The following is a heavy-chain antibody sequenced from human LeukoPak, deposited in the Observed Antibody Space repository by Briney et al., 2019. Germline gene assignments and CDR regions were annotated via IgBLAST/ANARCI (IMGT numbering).Heavy chain of an antibody. V-gene: IGHV3-30*18. CDR3: AKDPHIVVVPAAVPDY. CDR2: ISYDGSNK. D-gene: IGHD2-2*01. CDR1: GFTFSSYG. J-gene: IGHJ4*02. Sequence: GGSLRLSCAASGFTFSSYGMHWVRQAPGRGLECVAVISYDGSNKYYADSVKGRFTISRDNSNNTLYLQMNSLRAEDTAVYYCAKDPHIVVVPAAVPDYWGQGTMVTVSS.